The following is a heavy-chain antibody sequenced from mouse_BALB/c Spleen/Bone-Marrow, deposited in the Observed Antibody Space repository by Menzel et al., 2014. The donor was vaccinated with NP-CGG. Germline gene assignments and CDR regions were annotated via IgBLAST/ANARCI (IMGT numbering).Heavy chain of an antibody. J-gene: IGHJ4*01. CDR2: IWGGGST. V-gene: IGHV2-2*02. D-gene: IGHD2-14*01. CDR1: GFSLTSYG. CDR3: ARNGGAYYRYYYAMDY. Sequence: VQLQQSGPGLVQPSQSLSITCTVSGFSLTSYGVHWVRQSPGKGLEWLGVIWGGGSTDYNAAFISRLSISKDNSKSQVFFKMNSLQANDTAIYYCARNGGAYYRYYYAMDYWGQGTSVTVSS.